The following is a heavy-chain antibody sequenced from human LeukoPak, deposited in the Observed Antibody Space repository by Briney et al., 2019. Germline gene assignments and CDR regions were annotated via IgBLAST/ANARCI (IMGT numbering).Heavy chain of an antibody. V-gene: IGHV1-69*04. CDR1: GGTFSSYA. CDR2: IIPILGIA. Sequence: SVKVSCKASGGTFSSYAISWVRQAPGQGLEWMGRIIPILGIANYAQKFQGRVTITADKSTSTAYMELSSLRSEDTAVYYCARAEDYYGSGSYYGLFDYWGQGTLVTVSS. CDR3: ARAEDYYGSGSYYGLFDY. J-gene: IGHJ4*02. D-gene: IGHD3-10*01.